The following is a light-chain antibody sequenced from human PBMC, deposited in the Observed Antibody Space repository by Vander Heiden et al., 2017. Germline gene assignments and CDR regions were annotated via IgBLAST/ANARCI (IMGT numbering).Light chain of an antibody. J-gene: IGKJ2*01. Sequence: QMTQSPSTLSASVGDRVTITCRASQSISSWLAWYQQKPGKAPKLLIYDASSLESGVPSRFSGSGSGTEFTLTISSLQPDDFATYYCQQDNSDPYTFGQGTKLEIK. CDR2: DAS. CDR1: QSISSW. CDR3: QQDNSDPYT. V-gene: IGKV1-5*01.